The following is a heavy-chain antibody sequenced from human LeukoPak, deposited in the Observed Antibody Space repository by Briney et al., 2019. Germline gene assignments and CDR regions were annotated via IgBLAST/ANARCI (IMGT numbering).Heavy chain of an antibody. CDR3: ANSYSSSSAFYFDY. CDR1: GFSFNTYS. D-gene: IGHD6-6*01. V-gene: IGHV3-23*01. J-gene: IGHJ4*02. CDR2: ISDSGSNT. Sequence: PGGSLRLSCAASGFSFNTYSMNWVRQPPGRELAWVSSISDSGSNTYYADSVTGRFTISRDNSKNTVYLQLNSLRAEDTAIYYCANSYSSSSAFYFDYWGQGTLVTVSS.